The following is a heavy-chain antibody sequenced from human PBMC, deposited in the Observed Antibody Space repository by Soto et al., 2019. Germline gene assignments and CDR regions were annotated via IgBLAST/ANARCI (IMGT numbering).Heavy chain of an antibody. CDR1: GGSMSSYY. J-gene: IGHJ5*02. D-gene: IGHD2-15*01. V-gene: IGHV4-59*01. CDR2: VYDSGST. Sequence: SETLSLTCTASGGSMSSYYWTWIRQPPGKGLEWIGYVYDSGSTNYNPSLKSRVTISVDTSNNQFSLKLISVTAADTAVYYCARDRYCSGGTCYSGRFDPWGQGALVTVSS. CDR3: ARDRYCSGGTCYSGRFDP.